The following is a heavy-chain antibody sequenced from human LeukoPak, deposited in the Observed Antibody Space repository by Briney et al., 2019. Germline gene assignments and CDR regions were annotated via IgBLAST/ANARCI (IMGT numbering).Heavy chain of an antibody. CDR2: IYYSGST. Sequence: PSQTLSLTCTVSGVSISSGDYYWSWIRQPPGKGLEWIGYIYYSGSTYYNPSLKSRFTISVDTSKNQFSLKLSSVTAADTAVYYCAGSGYSYGLGAFDIWGQGTMVTVSS. V-gene: IGHV4-30-4*01. CDR1: GVSISSGDYY. J-gene: IGHJ3*02. CDR3: AGSGYSYGLGAFDI. D-gene: IGHD5-18*01.